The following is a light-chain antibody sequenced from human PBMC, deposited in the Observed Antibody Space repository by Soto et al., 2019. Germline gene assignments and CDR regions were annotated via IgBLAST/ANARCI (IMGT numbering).Light chain of an antibody. CDR2: WAS. CDR1: QSVLYTTNNQNY. CDR3: QQYYSTPPT. J-gene: IGKJ1*01. Sequence: DFVMTQSPDSLAVSLGERATINCKSSQSVLYTTNNQNYLAWYQQKPGRPPQLLLSWASTRESGVPDRFSGSGSGTDFTLTISSLQAEDVAIYYCQQYYSTPPTFGQGTRVEIK. V-gene: IGKV4-1*01.